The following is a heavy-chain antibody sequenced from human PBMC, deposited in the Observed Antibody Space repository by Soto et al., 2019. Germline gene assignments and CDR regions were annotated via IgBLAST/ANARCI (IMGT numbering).Heavy chain of an antibody. CDR1: GFTFSSYA. CDR2: ISYNGRNI. CDR3: AQDASTGAADYYCDY. V-gene: IGHV3-30*04. J-gene: IGHJ4*02. D-gene: IGHD4-17*01. Sequence: QVQLVDSGGGVVQPGRSLRLSCAASGFTFSSYAMHWVRQAPGKGLEWVAVISYNGRNIYYADSVKGRFTISRDNSKHTLYLQMNSLRAEDTAVYYCAQDASTGAADYYCDYWGQGTLVTVSS.